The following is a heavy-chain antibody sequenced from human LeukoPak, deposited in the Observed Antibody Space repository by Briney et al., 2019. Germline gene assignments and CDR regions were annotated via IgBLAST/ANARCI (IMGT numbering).Heavy chain of an antibody. J-gene: IGHJ4*02. V-gene: IGHV4-34*01. D-gene: IGHD6-19*01. CDR3: ARDGVAGGFDY. Sequence: SETLSLTCAVYGGSFSGYYWSWIRQPPGKGLEWIGEINHSGSTNHNSSLKSRVTISVDTSKNQYSLKLSSVTAADTAVYYCARDGVAGGFDYWGQGTLVTVSS. CDR1: GGSFSGYY. CDR2: INHSGST.